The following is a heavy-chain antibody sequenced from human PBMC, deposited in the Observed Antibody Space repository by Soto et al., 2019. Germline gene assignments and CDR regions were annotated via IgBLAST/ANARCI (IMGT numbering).Heavy chain of an antibody. Sequence: DVQLLESGGGLVQSGGSLRLSCAASGFTFNAYVMTWVRQAPGKGLEWVSAIGGSGGNRYYAGSVRGRFTISRDNSKDTVDLQMNSLRVEDTAVYYCARVASDYINSVDHWGQGILVSVSS. D-gene: IGHD4-4*01. J-gene: IGHJ4*02. CDR1: GFTFNAYV. V-gene: IGHV3-23*01. CDR3: ARVASDYINSVDH. CDR2: IGGSGGNR.